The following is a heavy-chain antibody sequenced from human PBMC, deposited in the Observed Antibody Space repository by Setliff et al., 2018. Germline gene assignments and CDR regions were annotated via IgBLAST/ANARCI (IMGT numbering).Heavy chain of an antibody. V-gene: IGHV1-2*07. Sequence: ASVKVSCKASGYTFTGYYMHWVRQAPGQGLEWMGWINPKNGDIFYAPKFAGRVTMTRDTPISTVYMELSLLTSDDTAVYYCARDPSLYCSSTSCSPHWFDPWGQGTLVTVSS. D-gene: IGHD2-2*01. CDR2: INPKNGDI. J-gene: IGHJ5*02. CDR3: ARDPSLYCSSTSCSPHWFDP. CDR1: GYTFTGYY.